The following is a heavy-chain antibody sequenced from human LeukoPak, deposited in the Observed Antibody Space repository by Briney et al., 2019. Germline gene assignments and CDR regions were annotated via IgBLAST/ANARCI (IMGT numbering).Heavy chain of an antibody. CDR2: ISYDGSNK. CDR1: GFTFSSYA. Sequence: GRSLRLSCAASGFTFSSYAMHWVRQAPGKGLEWVAVISYDGSNKYYADSVKGRFTISRDNSKNTLYLQMNSLRAEDTAVHYCARVECGYSGYDYLDYWGQGTLVTVSS. J-gene: IGHJ4*02. CDR3: ARVECGYSGYDYLDY. D-gene: IGHD5-12*01. V-gene: IGHV3-30*04.